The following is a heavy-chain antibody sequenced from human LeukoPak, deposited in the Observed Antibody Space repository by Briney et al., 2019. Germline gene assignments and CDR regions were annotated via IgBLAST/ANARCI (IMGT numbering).Heavy chain of an antibody. CDR1: GGSISSGDYY. J-gene: IGHJ4*02. V-gene: IGHV4-30-4*01. CDR3: ARGGTGGSGSYFVVY. CDR2: IYYSGST. Sequence: PSETLSLTCTVSGGSISSGDYYWSWIRQPPGKGLEWIGYIYYSGSTYYNPSLKSRVTISVDTSKNQFSLKLSSVTAADTAVYYCARGGTGGSGSYFVVYWGQGTLVTVSS. D-gene: IGHD3-10*01.